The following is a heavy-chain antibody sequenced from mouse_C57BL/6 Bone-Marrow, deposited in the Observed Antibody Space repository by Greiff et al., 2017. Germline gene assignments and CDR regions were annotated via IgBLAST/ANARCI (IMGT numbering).Heavy chain of an antibody. D-gene: IGHD2-5*01. CDR3: ARSYYSKDY. Sequence: EVHLVESGGDLVKPGGSLKLSCAASGFTFSSYGMSWVRQTPDKRLEWVATISSGGSYTYYPDSVKGRFTISRDNAKNTLYLQMSSLKSEDTAMYYCARSYYSKDYGGQGTTLTVSS. V-gene: IGHV5-6*01. CDR2: ISSGGSYT. J-gene: IGHJ2*01. CDR1: GFTFSSYG.